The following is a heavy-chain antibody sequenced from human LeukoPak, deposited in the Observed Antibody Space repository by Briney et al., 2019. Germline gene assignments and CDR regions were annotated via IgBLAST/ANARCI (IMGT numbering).Heavy chain of an antibody. Sequence: ASVKVSCKASGYTFTGYYMHWVRQAPGQGLEWMGWINPNSGGTNYAQKFQGRVTMTRDTSISTAYMELSRLRSDDTAVYYCARCSITMVRGVIMNFDYWGQGTLVTVSS. CDR1: GYTFTGYY. CDR3: ARCSITMVRGVIMNFDY. V-gene: IGHV1-2*02. J-gene: IGHJ4*02. D-gene: IGHD3-10*01. CDR2: INPNSGGT.